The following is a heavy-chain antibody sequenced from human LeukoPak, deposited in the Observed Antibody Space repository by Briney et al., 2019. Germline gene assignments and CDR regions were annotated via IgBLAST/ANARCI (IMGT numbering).Heavy chain of an antibody. V-gene: IGHV1-2*02. CDR2: VNPNSGDT. CDR1: GYTFIGYY. Sequence: ASVKVSCKASGYTFIGYYINWVRQAPGQGLEWLGWVNPNSGDTNYAQKFQGRVTMTRDTSINTAYLELNRLRSDDTAVYYCARIAALAGIGWGDFDYWGQGSLVTVSS. J-gene: IGHJ4*02. D-gene: IGHD6-19*01. CDR3: ARIAALAGIGWGDFDY.